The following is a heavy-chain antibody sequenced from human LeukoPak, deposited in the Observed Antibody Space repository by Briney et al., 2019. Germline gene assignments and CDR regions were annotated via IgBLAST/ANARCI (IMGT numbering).Heavy chain of an antibody. Sequence: SETLSLTCAASGGSISSYYWTWIRQPPGKGLEWVGYIQNSAIYRAKIKSSPSLQSRVSLSIDTSKNQVPLTVNSVTAADTAVYYCARLSSTLYYSMDVWGPGTAATVSS. J-gene: IGHJ6*02. CDR3: ARLSSTLYYSMDV. CDR2: IQNSAIYRAKI. V-gene: IGHV4-59*08. CDR1: GGSISSYY. D-gene: IGHD6-6*01.